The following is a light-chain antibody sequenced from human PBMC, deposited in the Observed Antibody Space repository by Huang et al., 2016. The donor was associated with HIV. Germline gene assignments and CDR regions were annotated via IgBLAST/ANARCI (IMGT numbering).Light chain of an antibody. V-gene: IGKV3D-20*01. J-gene: IGKJ4*01. CDR1: QSVSNNY. CDR2: DSS. CDR3: HQYSSSPLT. Sequence: EIVLTQSPATLSLSPGERATRSWGASQSVSNNYLAWYQHKPGLAPRLLIYDSSTRATGTPDRFSGSASGTGFTLTINRLEPEDFAVYYCHQYSSSPLTFGGGTKVEIK.